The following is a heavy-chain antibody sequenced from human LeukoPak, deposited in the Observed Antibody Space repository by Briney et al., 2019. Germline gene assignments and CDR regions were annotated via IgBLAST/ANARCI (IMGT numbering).Heavy chain of an antibody. J-gene: IGHJ6*02. Sequence: GGSLRLSCAASGFTFSSYGMHWVRQAPGKGLEWVAVISYDGSNKYYADSVKGRFTISRDNSKNTLYLQMNSLRAEDTAVYYYAKDLSVIIGYYYYGMDVWGQGTTATVSS. D-gene: IGHD3-3*01. CDR1: GFTFSSYG. CDR3: AKDLSVIIGYYYYGMDV. V-gene: IGHV3-30*18. CDR2: ISYDGSNK.